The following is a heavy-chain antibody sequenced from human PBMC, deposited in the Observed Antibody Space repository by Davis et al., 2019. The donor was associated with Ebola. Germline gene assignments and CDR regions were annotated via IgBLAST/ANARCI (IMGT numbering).Heavy chain of an antibody. CDR1: GFTFSSYD. J-gene: IGHJ6*02. CDR3: AKDPGVAYYYYGMDV. D-gene: IGHD5-12*01. Sequence: GGSLRLSCAASGFTFSSYDMHWVRQATGKGLEWVSAIGTAGDTYYPGSVKGRFTISRDNSKNTLYLQMNSLRAEDTAVYYCAKDPGVAYYYYGMDVWGQGTTVTVSS. V-gene: IGHV3-13*01. CDR2: IGTAGDT.